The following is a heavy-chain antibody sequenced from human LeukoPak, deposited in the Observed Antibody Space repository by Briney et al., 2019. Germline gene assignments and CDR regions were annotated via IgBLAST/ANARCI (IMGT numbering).Heavy chain of an antibody. CDR2: IYPGDSDT. CDR1: GYSFTSYW. J-gene: IGHJ4*02. CDR3: ARQPPGSYYCSGGSCYSTVVKYYFDY. V-gene: IGHV5-51*01. Sequence: GESLKISCKGSGYSFTSYWIGWVRQMPGKGLEWMGIIYPGDSDTRYSPSFQGQVTISADKSISTAYLQWSSLKASDTAMYYCARQPPGSYYCSGGSCYSTVVKYYFDYWGQGTLVTVSS. D-gene: IGHD2-15*01.